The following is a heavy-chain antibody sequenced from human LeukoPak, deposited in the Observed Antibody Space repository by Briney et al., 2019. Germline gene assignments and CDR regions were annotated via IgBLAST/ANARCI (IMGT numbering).Heavy chain of an antibody. CDR1: GFTFSSSW. V-gene: IGHV3-74*01. D-gene: IGHD2-2*01. CDR3: LGSSWPYEY. CDR2: INPDGSTT. Sequence: GGSLRLSCAASGFTFSSSWMHWVRQAPGKGVVWVSLINPDGSTTSYADSVKGRFTISRDNAKNTLYLQMDSLRAEDTAVYCCLGSSWPYEYWGQGTRVTVSS. J-gene: IGHJ4*02.